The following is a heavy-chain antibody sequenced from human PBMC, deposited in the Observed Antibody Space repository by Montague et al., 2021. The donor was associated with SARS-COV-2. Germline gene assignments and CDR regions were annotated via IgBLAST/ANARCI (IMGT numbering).Heavy chain of an antibody. Sequence: SETLSLTCTVSGGSITGYYWSWLRRSPGKGLEWIAYIYDGGAVNXNPSLRSRVTISTDTSKNQLSLKVNSVTTADTAVYYCVGDHPYGGPRGAYDIWGQGTVVTVSS. D-gene: IGHD4-23*01. CDR2: IYDGGAV. V-gene: IGHV4-59*01. J-gene: IGHJ3*02. CDR1: GGSITGYY. CDR3: VGDHPYGGPRGAYDI.